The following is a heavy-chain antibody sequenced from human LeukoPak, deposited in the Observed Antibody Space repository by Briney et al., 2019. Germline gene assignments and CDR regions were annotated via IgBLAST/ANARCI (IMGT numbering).Heavy chain of an antibody. D-gene: IGHD3-10*01. Sequence: SGPALVKPTPTLTLTCIFSGSSLSTSGLWMSWIRQPPVKALERLARNAWHDDKYYSSSLKTRLTISKDTSKNQVVLTMTNMDPVDTATYYCARIMVRGVTHAFDIWGQGTMVTVSS. V-gene: IGHV2-70*11. CDR2: NAWHDDK. CDR3: ARIMVRGVTHAFDI. J-gene: IGHJ3*02. CDR1: GSSLSTSGLW.